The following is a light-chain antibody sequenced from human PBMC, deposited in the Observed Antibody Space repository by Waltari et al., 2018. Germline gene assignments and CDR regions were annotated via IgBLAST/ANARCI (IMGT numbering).Light chain of an antibody. CDR1: SSDVGSYNL. J-gene: IGLJ3*02. V-gene: IGLV2-23*01. CDR2: EGS. CDR3: CSYAGSSAPRV. Sequence: QSALTQPASVSGSPGQSITISCTGSSSDVGSYNLVSWYPQHPGKATKLLIYEGSKRPSGVSNRFSCSKSDNTASRTISGLQAEDEAHYYCCSYAGSSAPRVFGGGTKLTVL.